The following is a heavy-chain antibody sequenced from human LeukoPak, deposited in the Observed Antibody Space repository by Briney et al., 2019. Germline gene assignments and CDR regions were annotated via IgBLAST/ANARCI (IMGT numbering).Heavy chain of an antibody. CDR1: GFTVSSNY. CDR2: IYSGGST. V-gene: IGHV3-66*01. CDR3: ARDSSGYVSSPFDY. Sequence: GGSLRLSCAASGFTVSSNYMSWVRQAPGKGLEWVSVIYSGGSTYYADSVKGRFTISRDNSKNTLYLQMSSLRAEDTAVYYCARDSSGYVSSPFDYWGQGTLVTVSS. D-gene: IGHD3-22*01. J-gene: IGHJ4*02.